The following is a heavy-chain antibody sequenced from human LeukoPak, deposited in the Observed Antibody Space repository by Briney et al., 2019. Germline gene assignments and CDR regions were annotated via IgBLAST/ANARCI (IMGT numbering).Heavy chain of an antibody. CDR1: GGTFSSYT. D-gene: IGHD2-2*01. Sequence: GASVKVSCKASGGTFSSYTISWVRQAPGQGLEWMGRIIPILGIANYAQKFQGRVTITADKSTSTAYMELSSLRSEDTAVYYCARERYYSSTSCYPEPFDYWGQGTLVTVSS. CDR3: ARERYYSSTSCYPEPFDY. J-gene: IGHJ4*02. V-gene: IGHV1-69*04. CDR2: IIPILGIA.